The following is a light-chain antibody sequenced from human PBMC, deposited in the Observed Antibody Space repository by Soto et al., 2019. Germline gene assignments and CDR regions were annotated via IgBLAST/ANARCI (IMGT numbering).Light chain of an antibody. CDR1: QNVGNY. J-gene: IGKJ3*01. CDR2: DSS. Sequence: EIVLTQSPDTLSLFPGERATLSCRASQNVGNYLAWYQEKPGQAPRLLISDSSNRATGIPARFSGSGSGTDFTLTISGLEPDDFALYFCQQRADWPITVGPGTKVDSK. V-gene: IGKV3-11*01. CDR3: QQRADWPIT.